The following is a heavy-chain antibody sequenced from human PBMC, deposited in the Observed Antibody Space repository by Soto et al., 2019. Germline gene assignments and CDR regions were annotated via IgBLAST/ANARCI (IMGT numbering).Heavy chain of an antibody. Sequence: QVQLVQSWAEVKKPGASVKVSCKASGYTFTSYYMHWVRQAPGQGLEWMGIINPSGGSTSYAQKFQGRVTMTRDTSKSTVYMELSSLRSEDTAVYYCARGGVVVVAATPSLFTFECDYWCQGTLVTVSS. V-gene: IGHV1-46*01. CDR3: ARGGVVVVAATPSLFTFECDY. J-gene: IGHJ4*02. CDR2: INPSGGST. CDR1: GYTFTSYY. D-gene: IGHD2-15*01.